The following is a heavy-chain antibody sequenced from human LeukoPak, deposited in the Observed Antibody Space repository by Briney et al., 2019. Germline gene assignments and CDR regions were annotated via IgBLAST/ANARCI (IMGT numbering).Heavy chain of an antibody. CDR2: ISYDGSNK. CDR3: AKGTVTTRYLDY. Sequence: SGGSLRLSCAASGFTVSSNYMSWVRQAPGKGLEWVALISYDGSNKDYADSVKGRITLSRDNSKKTVYLRLNSLTAEDTAVYYCAKGTVTTRYLDYWGRGTLVTVSS. D-gene: IGHD4-11*01. J-gene: IGHJ4*02. CDR1: GFTVSSNY. V-gene: IGHV3-30*18.